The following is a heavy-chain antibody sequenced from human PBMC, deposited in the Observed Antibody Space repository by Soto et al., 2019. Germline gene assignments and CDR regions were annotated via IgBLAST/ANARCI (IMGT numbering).Heavy chain of an antibody. J-gene: IGHJ6*02. Sequence: YHGGRIRQQQRKGLEWIGSIYYSGSTYYNPSLKSRVTISVDTSKNQFSLKLSSVTAADTAVYYCARRIRYYGSGSYYGHYYYYGMDVWGQGTTVT. D-gene: IGHD3-10*01. V-gene: IGHV4-39*01. CDR2: IYYSGST. CDR3: ARRIRYYGSGSYYGHYYYYGMDV. CDR1: YH.